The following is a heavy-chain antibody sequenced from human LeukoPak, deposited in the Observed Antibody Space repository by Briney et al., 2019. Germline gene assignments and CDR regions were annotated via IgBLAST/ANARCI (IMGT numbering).Heavy chain of an antibody. V-gene: IGHV4-31*02. CDR2: IYYSGST. J-gene: IGHJ5*02. D-gene: IGHD3-3*01. Sequence: LRLSCAASGFTVSSNYMSWIRQHPGKGLEWIGYIYYSGSTYYNPSLKSRVTISVDTSKNQFSLKLSSVTAADTAVYYCAREVFGNDFWSGYYNPWFDPWGQGTLVTVSS. CDR3: AREVFGNDFWSGYYNPWFDP. CDR1: GFTVSSNY.